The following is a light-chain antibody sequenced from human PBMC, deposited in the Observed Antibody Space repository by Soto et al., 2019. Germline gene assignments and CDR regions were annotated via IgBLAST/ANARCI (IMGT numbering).Light chain of an antibody. J-gene: IGLJ1*01. V-gene: IGLV2-8*01. CDR3: SSHKDRKNLV. CDR1: SSDIGGYNS. CDR2: DVT. Sequence: QSALTQSPSASGSPGQSVTISCTGTSSDIGGYNSVSWYQQHPGKAPKVMIYDVTKRPSGVPDRFSGSKSGNTASLTVSALQAEDEAAYYCSSHKDRKNLVFGTGTKVTVL.